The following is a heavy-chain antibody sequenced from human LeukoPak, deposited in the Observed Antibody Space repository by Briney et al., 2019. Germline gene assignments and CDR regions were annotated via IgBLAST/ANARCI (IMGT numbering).Heavy chain of an antibody. CDR3: ARTHMQWELPKPFDY. V-gene: IGHV3-74*01. J-gene: IGHJ4*02. CDR1: GFTSSSYW. CDR2: INSDGSST. Sequence: GGSLRLSCAASGFTSSSYWMHWVRQAPGKGLVWVSRINSDGSSTSYADSVKGRFTISRDNAKNTLYLQMNSLRAEDTAVYYCARTHMQWELPKPFDYWGQGTLVTVSS. D-gene: IGHD1-26*01.